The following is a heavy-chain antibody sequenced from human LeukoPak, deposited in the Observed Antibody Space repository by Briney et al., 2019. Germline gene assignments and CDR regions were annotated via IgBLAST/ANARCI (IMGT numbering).Heavy chain of an antibody. D-gene: IGHD2-15*01. CDR3: APRVVGSAPFDY. V-gene: IGHV3-23*01. CDR1: GFTFSTYA. Sequence: GGSLRLSCAASGFTFSTYAMSWVRQAPGKGLEWVSAISGSTGRTYYADSVKGRLTISRDNSKNTLYLQMNNLRPEDTAVYYCAPRVVGSAPFDYWGQGTLVTVSS. CDR2: ISGSTGRT. J-gene: IGHJ4*02.